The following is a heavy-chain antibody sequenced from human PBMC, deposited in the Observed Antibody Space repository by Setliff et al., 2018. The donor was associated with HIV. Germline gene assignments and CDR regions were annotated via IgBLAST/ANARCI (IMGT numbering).Heavy chain of an antibody. CDR3: ARDRTEFVDGGYYPYYFDS. CDR2: IFASGNT. D-gene: IGHD3-22*01. CDR1: GGSINSFY. J-gene: IGHJ4*02. Sequence: SETLSLTCAVSGGSINSFYWNWVRQPAGRGLEWIGRIFASGNTNYNPSLKSRVTMSVDTSKNQFSLNLNSVTAADTAVYYCARDRTEFVDGGYYPYYFDSWGQGTLVTVSS. V-gene: IGHV4-4*07.